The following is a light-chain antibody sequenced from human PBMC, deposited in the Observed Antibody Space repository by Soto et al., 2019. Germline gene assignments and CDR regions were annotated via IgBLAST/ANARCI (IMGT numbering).Light chain of an antibody. CDR2: GAS. CDR1: QSLSSN. J-gene: IGKJ2*01. V-gene: IGKV3-20*01. Sequence: EIVMTQSPATLSVSPGERATLSCRASQSLSSNLAWYHQKPGQAPRLLMYGASSRATGIPDRFSGTGSGTDFTLTISRLEPEDFAVYYCQQYGSSPYTFGLGTKVDIK. CDR3: QQYGSSPYT.